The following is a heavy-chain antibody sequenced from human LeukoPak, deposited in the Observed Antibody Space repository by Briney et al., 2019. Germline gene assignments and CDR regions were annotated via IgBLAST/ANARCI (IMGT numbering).Heavy chain of an antibody. J-gene: IGHJ6*02. D-gene: IGHD3-10*01. CDR3: ARDYYGSGSYFPYYYGMDV. Sequence: GGSLRLSCAASGFTFSSYSMNWVRQAPGKGLEWVSYISSSSSTIYYADSVKGRFTISRDNAKNSLYLQMNSLRAEDTAVYYCARDYYGSGSYFPYYYGMDVWGQGTTVTVSS. CDR1: GFTFSSYS. V-gene: IGHV3-48*04. CDR2: ISSSSSTI.